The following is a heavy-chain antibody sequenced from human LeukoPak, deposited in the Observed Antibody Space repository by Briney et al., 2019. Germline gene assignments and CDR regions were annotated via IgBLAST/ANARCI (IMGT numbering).Heavy chain of an antibody. CDR3: ARWSLRRDGYNYAYDY. V-gene: IGHV1-2*02. J-gene: IGHJ4*02. CDR2: INPNSGGT. CDR1: GYTFTGYY. Sequence: GASVKVSCKASGYTFTGYYMHWVRQAPGQGLEWMGWINPNSGGTNYAQKFQGRVTMTRNTSISTAYMELSSLRSEDTAVYYCARWSLRRDGYNYAYDYWGQGTLVTVSS. D-gene: IGHD5-12*01.